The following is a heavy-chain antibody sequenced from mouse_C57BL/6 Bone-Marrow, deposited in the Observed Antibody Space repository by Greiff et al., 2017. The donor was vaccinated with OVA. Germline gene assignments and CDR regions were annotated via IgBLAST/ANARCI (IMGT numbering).Heavy chain of an antibody. CDR3: ATRGGMDY. D-gene: IGHD1-1*02. V-gene: IGHV1-82*01. J-gene: IGHJ4*01. CDR1: GYAFSSSW. Sequence: VQRVESGPELVKPGASVKISCKASGYAFSSSWMNWVKQRPGKGLEWIGRIYPGDGDTNYNGKFKGKATLTADKSSSTAYMQLSSLTSEDSAVYFCATRGGMDYWGQGTSVTVSS. CDR2: IYPGDGDT.